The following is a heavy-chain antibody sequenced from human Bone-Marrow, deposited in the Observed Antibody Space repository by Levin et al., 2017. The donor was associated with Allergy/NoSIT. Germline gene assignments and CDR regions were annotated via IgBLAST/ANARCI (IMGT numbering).Heavy chain of an antibody. D-gene: IGHD2-2*02. V-gene: IGHV3-30*03. CDR2: ISFDGSKT. CDR3: ARVGADPFRPYTYFDV. Sequence: TGESLKISCAASGFTFRTYGMHWVRQAPGKGLDWVASISFDGSKTYYADSVKGRFTISRDDSKNTLDLQMDSLRTEDTAVYYCARVGADPFRPYTYFDVWGQGALVTVSS. CDR1: GFTFRTYG. J-gene: IGHJ4*02.